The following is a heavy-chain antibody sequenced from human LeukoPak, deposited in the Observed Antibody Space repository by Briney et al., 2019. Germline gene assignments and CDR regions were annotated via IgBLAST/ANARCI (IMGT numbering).Heavy chain of an antibody. CDR2: INPNSGDT. J-gene: IGHJ6*03. D-gene: IGHD4-11*01. CDR3: ARDYPYYSNPLYYYYMDV. V-gene: IGHV1-2*02. CDR1: GYTFTGYY. Sequence: ASVKVSCKASGYTFTGYYIHWVRQALGQGLEWMGWINPNSGDTNYAQKFQGRVTMTRDTSISTAYMELRRLRSDDTAVYYCARDYPYYSNPLYYYYMDVWGKGTTVTVSS.